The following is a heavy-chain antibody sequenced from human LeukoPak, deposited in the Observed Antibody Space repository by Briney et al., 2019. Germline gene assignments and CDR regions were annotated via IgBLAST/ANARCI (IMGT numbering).Heavy chain of an antibody. D-gene: IGHD2-21*02. CDR3: AGDRAYCGGDCYEPHFDY. CDR2: ISSSGSTI. V-gene: IGHV3-11*01. J-gene: IGHJ4*02. Sequence: PGGSLRLSCAASGFTFSDYYMSWIRQAPGKGLEWVSYISSSGSTIYYADSVKGRFTISRDNAKNSLYLQMNSLRAEDTAVYYCAGDRAYCGGDCYEPHFDYWGQGTLVTVSS. CDR1: GFTFSDYY.